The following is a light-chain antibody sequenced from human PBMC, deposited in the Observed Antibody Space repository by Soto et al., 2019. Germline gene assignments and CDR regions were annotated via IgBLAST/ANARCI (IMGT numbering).Light chain of an antibody. V-gene: IGKV3-20*01. CDR1: QSVTSNY. CDR3: QQYGKSPPIT. Sequence: EIVLTQSPGTLSLSPGERAALSCRASQSVTSNYLAWYQQKPGQAPRLLIHAVSSRATGIPDRFSGSGSGTDFTLTISRLEPEDFAVYYCQQYGKSPPITFGQGTRLEIK. CDR2: AVS. J-gene: IGKJ5*01.